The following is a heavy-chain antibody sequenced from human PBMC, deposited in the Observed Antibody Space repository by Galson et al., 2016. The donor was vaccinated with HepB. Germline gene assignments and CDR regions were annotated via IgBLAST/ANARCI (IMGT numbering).Heavy chain of an antibody. J-gene: IGHJ5*02. CDR1: GYIFSSYS. Sequence: QSGAEVTKPGEPLRISCKGAGYIFSSYSIGWARQMPGKGLEWMGIIYPVDSDTRYRPSFQGQVTFSADTSITTAYLQWSGLKASDTATYYCARRIRGSYSFDPWGQGTLVAVSS. CDR3: ARRIRGSYSFDP. V-gene: IGHV5-51*01. D-gene: IGHD1-26*01. CDR2: IYPVDSDT.